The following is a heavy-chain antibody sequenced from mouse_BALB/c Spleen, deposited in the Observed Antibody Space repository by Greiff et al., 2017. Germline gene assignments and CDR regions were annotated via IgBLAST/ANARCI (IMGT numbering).Heavy chain of an antibody. D-gene: IGHD2-3*01. CDR1: GFSLTSYG. CDR2: IWAGGST. V-gene: IGHV2-9*02. Sequence: VHLVESGPGLVAPSQSLSITCTVSGFSLTSYGVHWVRQPPGKGLEWLGVIWAGGSTNYNSALMSRLSISKDNSKSQVFLKMNSLQTDDTAMYYCARDDGYPFAYWGQGTLVTVSA. J-gene: IGHJ3*01. CDR3: ARDDGYPFAY.